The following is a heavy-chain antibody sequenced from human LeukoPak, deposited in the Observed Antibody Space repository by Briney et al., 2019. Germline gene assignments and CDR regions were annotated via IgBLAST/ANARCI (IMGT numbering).Heavy chain of an antibody. V-gene: IGHV3-23*01. CDR1: GFTFSSYG. J-gene: IGHJ4*02. CDR2: ISGSGGST. D-gene: IGHD3-9*01. Sequence: PGGSLRLSCAASGFTFSSYGMSWVRQAPGKGLEWVSAISGSGGSTYYADSVKGRFTISRDNSKNTLYLQMNSLRAEDTAVYYCAKENVGLRYFDWLLYPPFDYWGQGTLVTVSS. CDR3: AKENVGLRYFDWLLYPPFDY.